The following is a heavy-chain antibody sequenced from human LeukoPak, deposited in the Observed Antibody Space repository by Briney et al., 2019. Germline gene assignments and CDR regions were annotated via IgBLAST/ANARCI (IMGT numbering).Heavy chain of an antibody. Sequence: GGSLRLSCAASGFTFSSCAMTLVRQAPGKGLEWVSAISVIGGNTYYADSVKGRFTISRGNSKNTLYLQMNNLRAEDTAVYYCARDQGWETTIKQFDYWGQGTLVTVSS. CDR2: ISVIGGNT. J-gene: IGHJ4*02. V-gene: IGHV3-23*01. CDR1: GFTFSSCA. D-gene: IGHD4-11*01. CDR3: ARDQGWETTIKQFDY.